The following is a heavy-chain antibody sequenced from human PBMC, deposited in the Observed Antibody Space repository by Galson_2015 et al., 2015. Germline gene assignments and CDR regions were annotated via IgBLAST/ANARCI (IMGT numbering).Heavy chain of an antibody. CDR1: GYTFTSYA. J-gene: IGHJ4*02. CDR2: INAGNGNT. D-gene: IGHD3-10*01. V-gene: IGHV1-3*01. Sequence: SVKVSCKASGYTFTSYAMHWVRQAPGQRLEWMGWINAGNGNTKYSQKFQGRVTITRDTSASTAYMELSSLRPEDTAVYYCARVTMVRGVMNYWGQGTLVTVSS. CDR3: ARVTMVRGVMNY.